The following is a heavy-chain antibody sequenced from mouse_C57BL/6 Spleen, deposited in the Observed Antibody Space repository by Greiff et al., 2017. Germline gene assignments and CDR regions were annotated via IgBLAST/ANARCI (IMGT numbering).Heavy chain of an antibody. J-gene: IGHJ3*01. Sequence: VQLQQPGAELVKPGASVKLSCKASGYTFTSYWMHWVKQRPGQGLEWIGMIHPNSGSTNYNEKFKSKATLTVDKSSSTAYMQLSSLTSEDSAVYYCARCYYSNSAWFAYWGQGTLVTVSA. D-gene: IGHD2-5*01. CDR2: IHPNSGST. CDR3: ARCYYSNSAWFAY. V-gene: IGHV1-64*01. CDR1: GYTFTSYW.